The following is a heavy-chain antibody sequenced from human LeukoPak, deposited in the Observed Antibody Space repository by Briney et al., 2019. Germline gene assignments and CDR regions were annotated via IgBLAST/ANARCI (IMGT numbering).Heavy chain of an antibody. Sequence: SETLSLTCAVYGGSFSGYYWSWIRQPPGKGLEWIGEINHSGSTNYNPSLKSRVTISVDTSKNQFSLKLSSVTAADTAVYYCAREHYYDSSGYYPLLGYWGQGTLVTVSS. J-gene: IGHJ4*02. V-gene: IGHV4-34*01. D-gene: IGHD3-22*01. CDR1: GGSFSGYY. CDR2: INHSGST. CDR3: AREHYYDSSGYYPLLGY.